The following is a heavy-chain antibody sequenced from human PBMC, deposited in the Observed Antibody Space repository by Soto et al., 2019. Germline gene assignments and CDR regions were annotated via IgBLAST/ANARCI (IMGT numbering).Heavy chain of an antibody. Sequence: ASETLSLTCTVSGGSISSGDYYWSWIRQPPGKGLEWIGYIYYSGSTYYNPSLKSRVTISVDTSKNQFSLKLSSVTAADTVVYYCARGAYDSSGHDAFDIWGQGTMVTVSS. V-gene: IGHV4-30-4*01. J-gene: IGHJ3*02. CDR2: IYYSGST. D-gene: IGHD3-22*01. CDR3: ARGAYDSSGHDAFDI. CDR1: GGSISSGDYY.